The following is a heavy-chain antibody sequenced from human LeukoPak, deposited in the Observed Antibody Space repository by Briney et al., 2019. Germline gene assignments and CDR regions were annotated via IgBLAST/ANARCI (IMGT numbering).Heavy chain of an antibody. CDR1: GDSISSDSYC. CDR2: IYYSGST. V-gene: IGHV4-39*01. CDR3: ARHIISGSYYNEAPDY. Sequence: PSETLSLTCTVSGDSISSDSYCWGWIRQPPGKRLEWIGSIYYSGSTYYNPSLKSRVTISVDTSKNQFSLKLSSVTAADTAVYYCARHIISGSYYNEAPDYWGQGTLVTVSS. J-gene: IGHJ4*02. D-gene: IGHD1-26*01.